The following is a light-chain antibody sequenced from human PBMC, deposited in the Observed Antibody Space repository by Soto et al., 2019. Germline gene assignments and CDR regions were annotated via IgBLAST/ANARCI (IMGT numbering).Light chain of an antibody. CDR2: AAS. J-gene: IGKJ1*01. CDR1: QDIGND. Sequence: DIPMTQSPSSLSASVGDRVTITCRASQDIGNDLGWYQQKPGQAPKRLIYAASSLQSGVPSRFSGSGSGTDFTLTISSLQPEDSATYYCLQHNDYPWTFGQGTKVEIK. CDR3: LQHNDYPWT. V-gene: IGKV1-17*01.